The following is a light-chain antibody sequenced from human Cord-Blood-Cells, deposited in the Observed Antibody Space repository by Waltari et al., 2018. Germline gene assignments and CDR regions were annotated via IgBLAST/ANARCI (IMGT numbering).Light chain of an antibody. CDR2: GAS. CDR3: QQYNNWPYS. CDR1: QRVSSN. Sequence: EIVMTQSPATLSVSQGERATPSCRASQRVSSNLAWYQQTPGQVPRLLIYGASTRATGIPARFSGSGSGTECTLTISSLQSEDFAVYYCQQYNNWPYSFGQGTKLEIK. J-gene: IGKJ2*03. V-gene: IGKV3-15*01.